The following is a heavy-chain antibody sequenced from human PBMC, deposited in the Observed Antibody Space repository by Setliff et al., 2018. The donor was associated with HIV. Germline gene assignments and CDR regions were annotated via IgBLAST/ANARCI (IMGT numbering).Heavy chain of an antibody. CDR1: GYTFSRCG. V-gene: IGHV1-18*01. D-gene: IGHD2-2*01. Sequence: ASVKVACKASGYTFSRCGINWVRQAPGQGHERVGWISVYNGNRDYALNFQGRVTMTTDTSASTANMGLMSLRSDDAAVYYCSRGGGLKPFGYQFDYWGQGTLVTVSS. J-gene: IGHJ4*02. CDR3: SRGGGLKPFGYQFDY. CDR2: ISVYNGNR.